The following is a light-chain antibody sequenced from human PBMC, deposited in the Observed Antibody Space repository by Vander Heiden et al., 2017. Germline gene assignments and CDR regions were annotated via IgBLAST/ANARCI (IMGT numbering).Light chain of an antibody. CDR1: SSNIGARYD. J-gene: IGLJ2*01. CDR3: QSYDSSLSGVV. V-gene: IGLV1-40*01. Sequence: QSVLTQPPSVSGAPGERVTISCTGSSSNIGARYDVHWYQHLPGTAPKLLIYGNNNRPSGVPDRFSGSRSGTSASLAITGLQAEDEADYYCQSYDSSLSGVVFGGGTKL. CDR2: GNN.